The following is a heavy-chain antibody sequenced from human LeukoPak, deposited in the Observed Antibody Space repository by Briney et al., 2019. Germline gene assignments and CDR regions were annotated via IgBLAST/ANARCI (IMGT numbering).Heavy chain of an antibody. CDR2: ISAYNGNT. Sequence: ASAKVSCKASGYTFTSYGISWVRQAPGQGLEWMGWISAYNGNTNYAQKLQGRVTMTTDTSTSTAYMELRSLRSDDTAVYYCARDMWELRRDNWFDPWGQGTLVTVSS. CDR1: GYTFTSYG. CDR3: ARDMWELRRDNWFDP. D-gene: IGHD1-26*01. V-gene: IGHV1-18*01. J-gene: IGHJ5*02.